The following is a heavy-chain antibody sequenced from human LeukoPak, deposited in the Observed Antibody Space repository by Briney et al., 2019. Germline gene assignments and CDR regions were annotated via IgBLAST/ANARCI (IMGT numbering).Heavy chain of an antibody. V-gene: IGHV3-30*04. Sequence: PGRSLRLSCAASGFTFSSYAMHWVRQAPGKGLEWVAVITYDSSNKYYADSVKGRFTISRDNSKNTLYLQMNSLRAEDTAVYYCARERIVHERMILSQGKSAKNAFEISGERAIVTLSS. CDR3: ARERIVHERMILSQGKSAKNAFEI. CDR2: ITYDSSNK. D-gene: IGHD3-16*01. CDR1: GFTFSSYA. J-gene: IGHJ3*02.